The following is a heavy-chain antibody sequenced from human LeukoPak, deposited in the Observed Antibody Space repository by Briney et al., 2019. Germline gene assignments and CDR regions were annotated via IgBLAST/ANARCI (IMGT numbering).Heavy chain of an antibody. Sequence: RGSLRLSCAASGFTFSTYAMHWVRQAPGKGLEWVAVILLDGSTKYYADSVKGRFTMSRDNSKNTLYLQMNSLRVEDTAVYYCARGSSTNCYGGNCFYYYMAVWGKGTTVTVSS. CDR3: ARGSSTNCYGGNCFYYYMAV. D-gene: IGHD2-2*01. V-gene: IGHV3-30*04. CDR2: ILLDGSTK. J-gene: IGHJ6*03. CDR1: GFTFSTYA.